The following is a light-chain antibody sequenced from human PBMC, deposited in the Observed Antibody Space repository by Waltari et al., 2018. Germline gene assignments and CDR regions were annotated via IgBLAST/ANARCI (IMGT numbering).Light chain of an antibody. J-gene: IGLJ3*02. CDR2: NTN. CDR1: SGSVSSSYY. V-gene: IGLV8-61*01. Sequence: QTVVTQEPSFSVSPGGTVTLTCGLSSGSVSSSYYPSWYQQTPGRTARTFIYNTNTRSSGVPERFSGSFLGNKAALTITGAQADDESNYYCVLYMGSGIWVFGGGTKLTVL. CDR3: VLYMGSGIWV.